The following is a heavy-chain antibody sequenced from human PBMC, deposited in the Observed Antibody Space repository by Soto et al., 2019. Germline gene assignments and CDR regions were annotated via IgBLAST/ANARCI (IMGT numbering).Heavy chain of an antibody. CDR2: VSVYGGST. J-gene: IGHJ2*01. Sequence: DVQLLESGGDLVQPGESLRLSCAASGFIFSDFAMSWVRQTPGKGLEWVSAVSVYGGSTHYSDAVKGRFTIARDNSRDTLLRQMNSLRAEDTAVYYCARRPAGDSHWYFDLWGRGTLVTVSS. D-gene: IGHD2-21*01. V-gene: IGHV3-23*01. CDR1: GFIFSDFA. CDR3: ARRPAGDSHWYFDL.